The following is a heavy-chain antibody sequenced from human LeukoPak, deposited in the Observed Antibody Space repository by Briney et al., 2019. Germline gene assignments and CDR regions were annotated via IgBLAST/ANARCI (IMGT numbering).Heavy chain of an antibody. J-gene: IGHJ4*01. CDR2: IKFDESEK. CDR3: AKGIYSSGWSYFDY. CDR1: GFTFSSFW. D-gene: IGHD6-19*01. V-gene: IGHV3-7*03. Sequence: GGSLRLSCAASGFTFSSFWMGWVRQAPGKGLEWVASIKFDESEKHHVDSVEGRFTISRDNSKNTLYLQMNSLRAEDTAVYYCAKGIYSSGWSYFDYWGHGTLVTVSS.